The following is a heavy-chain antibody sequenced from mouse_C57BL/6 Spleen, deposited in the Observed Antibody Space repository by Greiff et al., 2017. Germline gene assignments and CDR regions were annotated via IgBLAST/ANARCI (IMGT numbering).Heavy chain of an antibody. Sequence: EVKVVESGGGLVQPGGSLSLSCAASGFTFTDYYMSWVRQPPGKALEWLGFIRNKANGYTTEYSASVKGRFTISRDNSQSILYRQMKALRAEDSATYYCASHYYGSYWDFDVWGTGTTVTVSS. CDR2: IRNKANGYTT. J-gene: IGHJ1*03. V-gene: IGHV7-3*01. CDR1: GFTFTDYY. CDR3: ASHYYGSYWDFDV. D-gene: IGHD1-1*01.